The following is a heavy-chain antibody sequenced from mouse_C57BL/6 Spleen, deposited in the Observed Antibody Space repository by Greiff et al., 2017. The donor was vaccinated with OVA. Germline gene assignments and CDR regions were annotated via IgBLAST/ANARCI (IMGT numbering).Heavy chain of an antibody. CDR1: GYAFTNYL. CDR3: ARGRYSNPFDY. D-gene: IGHD2-5*01. J-gene: IGHJ2*01. Sequence: VQLQQSGAELVRPGTSVKVSCKASGYAFTNYLIEWVKQRPGQGLEWIGVINPGSGGTNYNEKFKVKATLTADKSSSTAYMQLSSLTSEDSAVYFCARGRYSNPFDYWGQGTTLTVSS. CDR2: INPGSGGT. V-gene: IGHV1-54*01.